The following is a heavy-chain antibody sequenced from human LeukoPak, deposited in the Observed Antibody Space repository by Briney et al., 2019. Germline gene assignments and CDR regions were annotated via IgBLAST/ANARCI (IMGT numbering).Heavy chain of an antibody. CDR3: AKDRLGAILYFDY. CDR2: ITGRGGTT. Sequence: GGTLRLSCAASGFTFSSYGMSWVRQAPGKGLEWVSAITGRGGTTYYADSVKGRFTISRDNSKNTLYMQTNSLRAGDTAVHYCAKDRLGAILYFDYWGQGTLVTVSS. D-gene: IGHD1-26*01. CDR1: GFTFSSYG. V-gene: IGHV3-23*01. J-gene: IGHJ4*02.